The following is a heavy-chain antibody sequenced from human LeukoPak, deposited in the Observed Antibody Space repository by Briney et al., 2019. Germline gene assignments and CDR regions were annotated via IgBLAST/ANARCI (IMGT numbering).Heavy chain of an antibody. D-gene: IGHD3-22*01. V-gene: IGHV3-7*03. CDR2: IKQDGSEK. J-gene: IGHJ4*02. Sequence: GGSLRLSCAASGFTFSSYWMSWARQVPGKGLEWVANIKQDGSEKYYVDSVKGRFTISRDNAKNSLYLQMNSLRAEDTAVYFCAKRGVVIRVILVGFHKEAYYFDSWGQGALVTVSS. CDR1: GFTFSSYW. CDR3: AKRGVVIRVILVGFHKEAYYFDS.